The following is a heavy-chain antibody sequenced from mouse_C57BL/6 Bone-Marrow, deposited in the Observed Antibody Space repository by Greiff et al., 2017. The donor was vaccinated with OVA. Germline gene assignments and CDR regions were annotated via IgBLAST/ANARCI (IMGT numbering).Heavy chain of an antibody. CDR2: INPSSGYT. CDR3: ARRAYYGSSYPYWYFDV. V-gene: IGHV1-4*01. CDR1: GYTFTSYP. D-gene: IGHD1-1*01. J-gene: IGHJ1*03. Sequence: QVQLQQSGAELARPGASVKMSCKASGYTFTSYPMHWVKQRPGQGLEWIGYINPSSGYTKYNQKFKDKATLTADKSSSTAYMQRSSLTSEDSAVYYCARRAYYGSSYPYWYFDVWGTGTTVTVSS.